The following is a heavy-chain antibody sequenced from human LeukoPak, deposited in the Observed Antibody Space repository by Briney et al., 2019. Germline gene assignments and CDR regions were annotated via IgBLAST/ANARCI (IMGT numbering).Heavy chain of an antibody. CDR3: ARVRAHYYESSGYLAISGGFDT. V-gene: IGHV3-7*01. Sequence: QAGGSLRLSCAASGFTFSSYWMSWVRQAPGKGLEWVANIKQDGSEKYYVDSVKGRFTISRDNAKNSLYLQMNSLRAEDTAVYYCARVRAHYYESSGYLAISGGFDTWGQATMVTVSS. D-gene: IGHD3-22*01. CDR1: GFTFSSYW. CDR2: IKQDGSEK. J-gene: IGHJ3*02.